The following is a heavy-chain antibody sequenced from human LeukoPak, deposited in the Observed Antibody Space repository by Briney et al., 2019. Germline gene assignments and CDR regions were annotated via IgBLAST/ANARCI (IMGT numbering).Heavy chain of an antibody. CDR3: ARVPPHY. CDR1: GFSPSTYT. Sequence: GGSLRLSCAASGFSPSTYTMKWVRQAPGKGLEWVSSISSSGSNTYYADSVKGRFTISRDNAKNSLHLQMNSLRAEDTAVYYCARVPPHYWGQGTLVTVSS. J-gene: IGHJ4*02. V-gene: IGHV3-21*01. CDR2: ISSSGSNT.